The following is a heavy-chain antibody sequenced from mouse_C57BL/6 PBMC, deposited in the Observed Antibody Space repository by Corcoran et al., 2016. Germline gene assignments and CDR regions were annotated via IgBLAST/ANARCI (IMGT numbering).Heavy chain of an antibody. J-gene: IGHJ4*01. D-gene: IGHD3-3*01. CDR1: GYTFTDYY. Sequence: EVQLQQSGPELVKPGASVKISCKASGYTFTDYYMNWVKQSHGKSLEWIGDINPNNGGTSYNQKFKGKATLTVDKSSSTAYMELRSLTSEDSAVYYCARKGTTTAYAMDYWGQGTSVTVSS. CDR2: INPNNGGT. V-gene: IGHV1-26*01. CDR3: ARKGTTTAYAMDY.